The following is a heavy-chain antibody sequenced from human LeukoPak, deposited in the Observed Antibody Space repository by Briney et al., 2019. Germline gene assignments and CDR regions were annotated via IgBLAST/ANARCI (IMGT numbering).Heavy chain of an antibody. Sequence: PGGSLRLSCAASGFTFSSYSMNWVRQAPGKGLECVSHISSSSSTIYYADSVKGRFTISRDNAKNSLYLQMSSLRDEDTAVYYCARDRGYGDYVGAFDIWGQGTMVTVSS. D-gene: IGHD4-17*01. CDR1: GFTFSSYS. V-gene: IGHV3-48*02. CDR3: ARDRGYGDYVGAFDI. CDR2: ISSSSSTI. J-gene: IGHJ3*02.